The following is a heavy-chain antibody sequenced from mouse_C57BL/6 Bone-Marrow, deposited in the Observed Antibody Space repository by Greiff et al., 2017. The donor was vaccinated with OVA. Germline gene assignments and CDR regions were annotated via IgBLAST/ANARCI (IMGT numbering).Heavy chain of an antibody. J-gene: IGHJ2*01. D-gene: IGHD1-1*01. Sequence: EVQLQQSGPELVKPGASVKISCKASGYTFTDYYMNWVKQSHGKSLEWIGDINPNNGGTSYNQKFKGKATLTVDKSSSTAYMELRSLTSEDSAVYYCEKGAGSSYVLCDYWGQGTTLTVSS. CDR3: EKGAGSSYVLCDY. CDR2: INPNNGGT. V-gene: IGHV1-26*01. CDR1: GYTFTDYY.